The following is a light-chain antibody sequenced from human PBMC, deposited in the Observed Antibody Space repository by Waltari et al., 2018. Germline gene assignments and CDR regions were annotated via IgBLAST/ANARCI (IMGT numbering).Light chain of an antibody. CDR2: EVS. V-gene: IGLV2-14*01. CDR3: SSYTNSGNVV. Sequence: QSALTQPASVSGSPGQAITISCTGTSSDIGRYNYVSWYQQHPGKAPNLVISEVSIRPSGVSNRCSGSKSGNTASLTISGLQAEDGAHYYCSSYTNSGNVVFGGGTKLTVL. CDR1: SSDIGRYNY. J-gene: IGLJ2*01.